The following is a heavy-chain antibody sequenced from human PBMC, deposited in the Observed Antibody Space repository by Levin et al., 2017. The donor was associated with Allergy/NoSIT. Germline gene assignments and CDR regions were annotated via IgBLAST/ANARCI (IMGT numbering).Heavy chain of an antibody. J-gene: IGHJ4*02. CDR2: SSTNNGDT. CDR3: ARDVAIMTITGGIDF. D-gene: IGHD1-20*01. V-gene: IGHV1-18*01. CDR1: GYTFSNYG. Sequence: GASVKVSCKASGYTFSNYGISWVRQAPGQGLEWVGWSSTNNGDTNYAQKFQDRVTMTTDTSTSTAYMELRSLTSDDTAVYFCARDVAIMTITGGIDFWGQGALVTVSS.